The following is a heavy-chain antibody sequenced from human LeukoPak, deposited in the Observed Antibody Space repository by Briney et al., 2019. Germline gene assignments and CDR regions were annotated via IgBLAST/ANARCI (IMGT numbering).Heavy chain of an antibody. J-gene: IGHJ6*03. CDR3: ARDSSGYYYYHYYYYMDV. Sequence: GGSLRLSCAASGFTFSSYGMHWVRQAPGKGLEWVAVIWYDGSNKYYADSVKGRFTISRDNSRNTLYLQMNSLRAEDTAVYYCARDSSGYYYYHYYYYMDVWGKGTTVTVSS. CDR1: GFTFSSYG. D-gene: IGHD3-22*01. CDR2: IWYDGSNK. V-gene: IGHV3-33*01.